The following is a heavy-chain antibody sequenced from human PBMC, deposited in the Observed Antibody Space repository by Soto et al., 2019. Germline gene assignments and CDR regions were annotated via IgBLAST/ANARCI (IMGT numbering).Heavy chain of an antibody. CDR3: ARHVSSWHWVFDI. CDR2: IYYSGST. V-gene: IGHV4-59*08. CDR1: GGSIIGYF. Sequence: SETLSLTCTVSGGSIIGYFWSWIRQPPGKGLEWIGYIYYSGSTNQNPSLKGRVAMSVDTSRNEIPLNVTSVTAADSAVYYCARHVSSWHWVFDIWGQGNLVTVSS. J-gene: IGHJ4*02. D-gene: IGHD6-13*01.